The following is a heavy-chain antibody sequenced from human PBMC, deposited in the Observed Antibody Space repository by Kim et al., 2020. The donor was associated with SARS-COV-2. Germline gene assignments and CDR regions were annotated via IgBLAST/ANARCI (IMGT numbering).Heavy chain of an antibody. V-gene: IGHV4-4*07. J-gene: IGHJ4*02. CDR3: AITRKTVQYYFDY. Sequence: SNPSLKSRVTMSVDTSKNQFSLKLSSVTAADTAVYYCAITRKTVQYYFDYWGQGTLVTVSS. D-gene: IGHD4-17*01.